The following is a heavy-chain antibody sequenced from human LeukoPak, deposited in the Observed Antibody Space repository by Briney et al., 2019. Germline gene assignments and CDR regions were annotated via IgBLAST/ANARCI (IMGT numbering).Heavy chain of an antibody. CDR1: GGSFSGYY. CDR2: INHSGST. CDR3: ARMAGGYQQWLVRSDY. D-gene: IGHD6-19*01. Sequence: PSETLSLTCAVYGGSFSGYYWSWIRQPPGKGLEWIGEINHSGSTNYNPSLKSRVTISVDTSKNQFSLKLSSVTAADTAVYYCARMAGGYQQWLVRSDYWGQGTLVTVSS. J-gene: IGHJ4*02. V-gene: IGHV4-34*01.